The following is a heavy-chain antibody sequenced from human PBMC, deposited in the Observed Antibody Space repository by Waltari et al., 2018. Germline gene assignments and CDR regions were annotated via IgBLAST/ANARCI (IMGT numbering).Heavy chain of an antibody. CDR3: ARVRVHGYYTDQVNFQH. CDR2: INPNSGGT. Sequence: QVQLVQSGAEVKKPGASVKVSCKASGYTFTGYYMHWVRQAPGQGLEWMGRINPNSGGTNYAQKFQGRVTMTRDTSISTAYMELSRLRSDDTAVYYCARVRVHGYYTDQVNFQHWGQGTLVTVSS. V-gene: IGHV1-2*06. CDR1: GYTFTGYY. J-gene: IGHJ1*01. D-gene: IGHD4-17*01.